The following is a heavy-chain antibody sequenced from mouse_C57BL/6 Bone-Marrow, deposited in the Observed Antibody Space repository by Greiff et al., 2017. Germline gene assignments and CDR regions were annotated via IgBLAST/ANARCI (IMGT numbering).Heavy chain of an antibody. CDR3: VRDPAQATEHYAMDY. J-gene: IGHJ4*01. V-gene: IGHV5-4*01. CDR1: GFTFSSYA. Sequence: EVKLVESGGGLVKPGGSLKLSCAASGFTFSSYAMSWVRQTPEKRLEWVATISDGGSYTYYPDNVKGRFTISRDNAKNNLYLQMSHLKSEDTAMYYCVRDPAQATEHYAMDYWGQGTSVTVSS. D-gene: IGHD3-2*02. CDR2: ISDGGSYT.